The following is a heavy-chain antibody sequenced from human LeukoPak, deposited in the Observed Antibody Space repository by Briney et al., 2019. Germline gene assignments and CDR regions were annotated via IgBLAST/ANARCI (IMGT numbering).Heavy chain of an antibody. CDR1: GFTVSSNY. CDR3: ARVHSGWYTADY. CDR2: IYSGGST. Sequence: GGSLRLSCAASGFTVSSNYMSWVRQAPGKGLEWVSLIYSGGSTYYADSVKGQFTISRDNSKNTLYLQMNSLRAEDTAVYYCARVHSGWYTADYWGQGTLVTVSS. D-gene: IGHD6-19*01. V-gene: IGHV3-53*01. J-gene: IGHJ4*02.